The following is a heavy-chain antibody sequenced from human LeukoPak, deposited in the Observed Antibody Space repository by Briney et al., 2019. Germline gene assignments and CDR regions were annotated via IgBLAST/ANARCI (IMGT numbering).Heavy chain of an antibody. J-gene: IGHJ4*02. V-gene: IGHV4-30-4*01. D-gene: IGHD4-17*01. Sequence: SETLSLTCSVSGGSISSGDYYWSWIRQPPGKGLEWIGYIYYSGGTYYNPSLKSRVTISVDTSKNQFSLNLSSVTAADTAVYYCAKRTGESPFDSWGQGTLVTVSS. CDR1: GGSISSGDYY. CDR2: IYYSGGT. CDR3: AKRTGESPFDS.